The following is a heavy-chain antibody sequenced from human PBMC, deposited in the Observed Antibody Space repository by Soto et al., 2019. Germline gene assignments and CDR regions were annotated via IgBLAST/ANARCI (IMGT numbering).Heavy chain of an antibody. J-gene: IGHJ4*02. CDR3: ARGALVVGAIYYFDY. V-gene: IGHV4-59*01. D-gene: IGHD1-26*01. CDR1: GGSISSYY. Sequence: QVQLQESGPALVKPSETLSLTCTVSGGSISSYYWSWIRQPPGKGLEWIGYIYYSGSTNYNPSLKSRVTISVDTSKNQFSLKLSSVTAADTAVYYCARGALVVGAIYYFDYWGQGTLVTVSS. CDR2: IYYSGST.